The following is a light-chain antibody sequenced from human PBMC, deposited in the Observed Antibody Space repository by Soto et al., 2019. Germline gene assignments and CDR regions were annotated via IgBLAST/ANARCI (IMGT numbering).Light chain of an antibody. CDR2: KAS. Sequence: DNQMTQSPSTLSASVGDSVTITCRASQSIGSWLAWYKQTPGEAPKLLIYKASTLQSGVPSRLSGSGSGTEFTLTISSLQPDDFATYYCQQYNTYPSTLGQGTKLDIK. J-gene: IGKJ2*01. V-gene: IGKV1-5*03. CDR3: QQYNTYPST. CDR1: QSIGSW.